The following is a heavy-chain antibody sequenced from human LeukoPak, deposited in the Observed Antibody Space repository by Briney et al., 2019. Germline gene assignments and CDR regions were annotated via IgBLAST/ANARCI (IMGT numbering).Heavy chain of an antibody. CDR1: GFTFSSYA. CDR2: ISGSGGST. J-gene: IGHJ4*02. Sequence: GGSLRLSCAASGFTFSSYAMSWVRQAPGKGLEWVSAISGSGGSTYYADSVKGRFTISRDNSKNTLYLQMNSLRAEDTALYYCAKDKRQQLAIDYWGQGTLVTVSS. CDR3: AKDKRQQLAIDY. D-gene: IGHD6-13*01. V-gene: IGHV3-23*01.